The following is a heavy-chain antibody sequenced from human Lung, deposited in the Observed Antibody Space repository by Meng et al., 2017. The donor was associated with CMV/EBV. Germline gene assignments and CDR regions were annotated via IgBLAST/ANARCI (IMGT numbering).Heavy chain of an antibody. D-gene: IGHD4-11*01. J-gene: IGHJ4*02. CDR2: INPGGST. CDR1: GYSFTSYH. V-gene: IGHV1-46*01. Sequence: ASVKVSXKASGYSFTSYHMHWVRQAPGQGLEWMGMINPGGSTIYAQKFQGRVTMPRDTSTSTVYMELKSLRSEDTAVYYCVVNLGDFSNYASSFDYWGQGTLVXVST. CDR3: VVNLGDFSNYASSFDY.